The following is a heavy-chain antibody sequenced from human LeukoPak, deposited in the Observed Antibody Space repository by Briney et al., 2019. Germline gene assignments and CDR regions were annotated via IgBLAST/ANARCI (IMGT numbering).Heavy chain of an antibody. V-gene: IGHV4-34*01. CDR3: ARLFDGGSAQWYFDL. CDR2: ITRTGRI. Sequence: SETLSLTCAVYGGSFSEYYWSWIRQPPEKGLDWIGEITRTGRINYNPALKGRVTMSLDTSKNQFSLELSSMTAADTAVYYCARLFDGGSAQWYFDLGGRGTRATVPS. J-gene: IGHJ2*01. CDR1: GGSFSEYY. D-gene: IGHD3-16*01.